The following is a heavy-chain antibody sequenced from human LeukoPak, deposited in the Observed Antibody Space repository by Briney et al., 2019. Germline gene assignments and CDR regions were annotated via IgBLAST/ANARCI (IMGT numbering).Heavy chain of an antibody. V-gene: IGHV4-4*07. CDR2: IYTSGST. D-gene: IGHD4-17*01. Sequence: AETLSLTCTVSGGSISSYYWSWIRQPAGKGLEWIGRIYTSGSTNYNPSLKGRVTMSVDTSKNQFSLKLSSVTAADTAVYYCARDSHLYGDYVVFEYWGQGTLVTVSS. J-gene: IGHJ4*02. CDR1: GGSISSYY. CDR3: ARDSHLYGDYVVFEY.